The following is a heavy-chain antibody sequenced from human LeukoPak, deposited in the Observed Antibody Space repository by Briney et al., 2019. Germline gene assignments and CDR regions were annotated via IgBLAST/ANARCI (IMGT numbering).Heavy chain of an antibody. CDR2: ISGSGSTT. CDR1: GFTFSSYA. V-gene: IGHV3-23*01. J-gene: IGHJ4*02. Sequence: GGSLRLSCAASGFTFSSYAMRWVRRAPGKGLEWVSAISGSGSTTYYADSVKGRFTISRDNSKNTLYLQMNSLRAEDTAVYYCAKVRGSYYFDYWGQGTLVTVSS. D-gene: IGHD6-6*01. CDR3: AKVRGSYYFDY.